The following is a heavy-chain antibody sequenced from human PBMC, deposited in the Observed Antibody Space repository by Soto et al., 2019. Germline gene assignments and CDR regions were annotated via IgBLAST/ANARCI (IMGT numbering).Heavy chain of an antibody. CDR1: GFTFSSYA. CDR3: ARSGGYYYGFDY. CDR2: ISYDGSNK. D-gene: IGHD3-10*01. V-gene: IGHV3-30-3*01. Sequence: GGSLRLSCAASGFTFSSYAMHWVRQAPGKGLEWVAVISYDGSNKYYADSVKGRFTISRDNSKNTLYLQMNSLRAEDTAVYYCARSGGYYYGFDYWGQGTRVTVSS. J-gene: IGHJ4*02.